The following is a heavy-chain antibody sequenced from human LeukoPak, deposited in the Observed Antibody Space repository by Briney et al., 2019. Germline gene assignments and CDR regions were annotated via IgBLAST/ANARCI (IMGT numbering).Heavy chain of an antibody. CDR3: ASLSGSYFDY. D-gene: IGHD1-26*01. J-gene: IGHJ4*02. V-gene: IGHV3-48*03. Sequence: GGSLRLSCAASGFTFSSYEMNWVRQAPGKGLEWVSYISSSGSTIYYADSVKGRFTISRDNAKNSLYPQMNSLRAEDTAVYYCASLSGSYFDYWGQGTLVTVSS. CDR2: ISSSGSTI. CDR1: GFTFSSYE.